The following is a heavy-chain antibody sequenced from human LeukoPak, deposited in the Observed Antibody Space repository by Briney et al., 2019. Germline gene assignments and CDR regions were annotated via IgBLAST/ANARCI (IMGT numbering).Heavy chain of an antibody. CDR2: ISSDGGST. CDR1: GLSFSNYA. Sequence: GGSLRLSCAASGLSFSNYAMHWVRQAPGKGLEYVSAISSDGGSTYYANSVKGRFHISRDDSKNTLYLQMGSLRADDLAVYYCARGGVTTVPNTFEQWGQGTLVTVSP. CDR3: ARGGVTTVPNTFEQ. J-gene: IGHJ4*02. D-gene: IGHD4-11*01. V-gene: IGHV3-64*01.